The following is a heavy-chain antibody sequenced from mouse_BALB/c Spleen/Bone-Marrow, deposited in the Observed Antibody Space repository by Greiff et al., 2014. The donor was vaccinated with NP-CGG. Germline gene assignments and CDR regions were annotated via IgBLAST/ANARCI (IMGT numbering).Heavy chain of an antibody. J-gene: IGHJ3*01. CDR1: DFNIKDAY. CDR2: IDPANVNT. CDR3: AVYYYGRSSFAY. V-gene: IGHV14-3*02. D-gene: IGHD1-1*01. Sequence: EVKLMESGAELVKPGASVKLSCTASDFNIKDAYMHWVKQRPEQGLEWIGRIDPANVNTKYDTKFQGKATITADTSSNTAYLLLSSLTSEDTAVYYYAVYYYGRSSFAYWGQGTLVTVSA.